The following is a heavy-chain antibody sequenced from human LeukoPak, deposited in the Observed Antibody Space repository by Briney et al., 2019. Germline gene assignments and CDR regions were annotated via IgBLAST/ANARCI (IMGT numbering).Heavy chain of an antibody. V-gene: IGHV3-23*01. CDR1: GFTFSNYG. D-gene: IGHD2-15*01. CDR2: IAVVGGNT. CDR3: ARDCCSGGGPLDI. Sequence: GGSLRLSCAASGFTFSNYGMAWVRQAPGKGLEWVSTIAVVGGNTHYADSVEGRFTISRQDSNNALHLQLNSLRAEDTAIYYCARDCCSGGGPLDIWGQGTLVSVSS. J-gene: IGHJ4*02.